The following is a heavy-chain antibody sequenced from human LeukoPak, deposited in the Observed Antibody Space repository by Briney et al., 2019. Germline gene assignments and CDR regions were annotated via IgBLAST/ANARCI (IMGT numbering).Heavy chain of an antibody. Sequence: SETLSLTCTVSGGSISSYYWSWIRQPPGKGLEWIGYIYYSGSTNYNPSFKSRVTISVDTSKNQFSLKLSSVTAADTAVYYCASRTVAGAFDIWGQGTMVTVSS. CDR1: GGSISSYY. CDR2: IYYSGST. V-gene: IGHV4-59*01. D-gene: IGHD6-19*01. J-gene: IGHJ3*02. CDR3: ASRTVAGAFDI.